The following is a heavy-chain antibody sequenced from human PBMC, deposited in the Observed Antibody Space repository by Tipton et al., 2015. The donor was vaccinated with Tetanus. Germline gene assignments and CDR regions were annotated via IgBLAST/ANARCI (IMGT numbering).Heavy chain of an antibody. CDR1: GGSVSSYY. J-gene: IGHJ4*02. D-gene: IGHD2-2*01. V-gene: IGHV4-4*07. CDR3: ARGWSGCSSWSCSPFDS. CDR2: VSSSGNS. Sequence: TLSLTCTVSGGSVSSYYWTWFRQPPGKRLEWIGFVSSSGNSNYSPSLTGRVSMSLDTSKQQFSLSLTSATAADTAVYYCARGWSGCSSWSCSPFDSWGQGTLVTVSS.